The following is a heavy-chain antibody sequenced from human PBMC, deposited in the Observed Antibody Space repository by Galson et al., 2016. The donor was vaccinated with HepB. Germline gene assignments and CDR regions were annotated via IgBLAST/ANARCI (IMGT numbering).Heavy chain of an antibody. Sequence: SLRLSCAASGFSFSDHYMHWVRQAPGKGLEWVAADSMDGRRKFYADSVKGRFTISRDNSNSMLFLQMSSLRADDTAVYYCARRHEYCPPVGCSVDYWGQGTLVSVSS. CDR2: DSMDGRRK. CDR1: GFSFSDHY. V-gene: IGHV3-30*03. J-gene: IGHJ4*02. D-gene: IGHD2/OR15-2a*01. CDR3: ARRHEYCPPVGCSVDY.